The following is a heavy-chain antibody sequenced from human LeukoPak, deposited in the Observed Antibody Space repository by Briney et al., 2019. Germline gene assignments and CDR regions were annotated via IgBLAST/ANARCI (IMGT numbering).Heavy chain of an antibody. CDR1: GYSFTSYW. V-gene: IGHV5-51*01. CDR3: ARQCGGDCYSAYGFDV. Sequence: GESLKISCKGSGYSFTSYWIGWVRQMPGKGLEWMGIIYPGDSDTRYSPSFQGQVTISVDKSISTASLQWSSLKASDTAMYYCARQCGGDCYSAYGFDVWGQGTMVTVSS. J-gene: IGHJ3*01. D-gene: IGHD2-21*02. CDR2: IYPGDSDT.